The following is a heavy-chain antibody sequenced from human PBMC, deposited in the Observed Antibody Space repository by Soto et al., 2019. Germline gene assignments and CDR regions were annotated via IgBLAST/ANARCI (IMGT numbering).Heavy chain of an antibody. V-gene: IGHV1-58*01. CDR2: IVVGSGKT. CDR3: AADTFSSTSCLFDY. D-gene: IGHD2-2*01. J-gene: IGHJ4*02. CDR1: GFTFSTSA. Sequence: ASVKVSCKTSGFTFSTSAVQWVRQARGQRLEWIGWIVVGSGKTNYAQKFQDRVAITRDTSTGTSYLEMTGLTSADTAAYYCAADTFSSTSCLFDYWGQGTLVTVSS.